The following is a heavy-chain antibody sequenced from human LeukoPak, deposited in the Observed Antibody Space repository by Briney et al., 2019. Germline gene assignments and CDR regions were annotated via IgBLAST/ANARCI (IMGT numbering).Heavy chain of an antibody. D-gene: IGHD4/OR15-4a*01. CDR1: GFTFSDYE. J-gene: IGHJ4*02. CDR3: AKGALHVFDY. CDR2: ISTSGSTT. Sequence: GGSLRLSCAASGFTFSDYEINWVRQAPGKGLEWVSCISTSGSTTYYADSVKGRFTISRDNAKNSLFLQMNTLTAEDTAVYYCAKGALHVFDYWGQGTPVTVSS. V-gene: IGHV3-48*03.